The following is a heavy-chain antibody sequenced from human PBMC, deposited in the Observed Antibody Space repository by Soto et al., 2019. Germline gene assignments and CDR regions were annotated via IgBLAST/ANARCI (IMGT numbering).Heavy chain of an antibody. CDR3: ARDTSGYYWFDP. Sequence: SETLSLTCTVSGYSISSGYYWTWIRQPPGKGLEWIGSMYHSGSTFYNPSLRSRVTITPDTSKNQFSLKLSSVTASDTAVYYCARDTSGYYWFDPWGPGTLVTVSS. J-gene: IGHJ5*02. V-gene: IGHV4-38-2*02. CDR1: GYSISSGYY. CDR2: MYHSGST. D-gene: IGHD5-18*01.